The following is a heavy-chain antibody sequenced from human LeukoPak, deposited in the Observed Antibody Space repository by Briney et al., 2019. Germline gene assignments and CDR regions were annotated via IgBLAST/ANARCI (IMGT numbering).Heavy chain of an antibody. V-gene: IGHV3-23*01. CDR3: SKDHTGGDYRVRSEGY. Sequence: PGGSQRLSCAASGFTFRSYAMTWVRQAPGKGLEWVSTINYGGRFYAESVKGRFTISRDNSKNTLYLQMNSLRAEDTAVYYCSKDHTGGDYRVRSEGYWGQGALVTVTS. CDR1: GFTFRSYA. CDR2: INYGGR. D-gene: IGHD3-10*01. J-gene: IGHJ4*02.